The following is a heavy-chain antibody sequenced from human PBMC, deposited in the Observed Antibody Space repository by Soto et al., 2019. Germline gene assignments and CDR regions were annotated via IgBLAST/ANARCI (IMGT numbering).Heavy chain of an antibody. CDR3: SRDRVESCYPEYSQH. Sequence: EVQLVESGGGLIQPGGSLRLSCAASEFTVSSNYMSWVRQAPGKGLEWVSVIYSGGSTYDSDSVKDRFTSSRDNSKRTLYLQMNSLRAEDTALYYCSRDRVESCYPEYSQHWGQGTLVTVSS. CDR1: EFTVSSNY. J-gene: IGHJ1*01. D-gene: IGHD2-15*01. CDR2: IYSGGST. V-gene: IGHV3-53*01.